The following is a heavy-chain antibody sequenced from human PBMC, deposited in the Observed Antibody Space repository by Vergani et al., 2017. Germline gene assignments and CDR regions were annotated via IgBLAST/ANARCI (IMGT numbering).Heavy chain of an antibody. J-gene: IGHJ4*02. Sequence: QVQLVQSGAEVKKPGASVKVSCKASGYTFTSYYMHWVRQAPGQGLEWMGIINPSGGSTTYAQQFQGRLTMTRDTSTSTVYMDLSNLSSEDTAVYYCSRPHGNILPPDPRRLDYWGQGTLVTVSS. CDR1: GYTFTSYY. CDR3: SRPHGNILPPDPRRLDY. CDR2: INPSGGST. V-gene: IGHV1-46*03.